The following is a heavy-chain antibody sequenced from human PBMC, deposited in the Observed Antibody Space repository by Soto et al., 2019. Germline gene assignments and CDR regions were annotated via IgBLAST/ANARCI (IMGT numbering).Heavy chain of an antibody. Sequence: ASVKVSCKVSGYTLTELSMHWVRQAPGKGLEWKGGFDPEDGETIYAQKIQGRDTMTEVTFTDTAYMELSSLSSEDTAVYYCATSFRPWALDYWGQGTLVTVSS. CDR1: GYTLTELS. D-gene: IGHD7-27*01. V-gene: IGHV1-24*01. CDR2: FDPEDGET. CDR3: ATSFRPWALDY. J-gene: IGHJ4*02.